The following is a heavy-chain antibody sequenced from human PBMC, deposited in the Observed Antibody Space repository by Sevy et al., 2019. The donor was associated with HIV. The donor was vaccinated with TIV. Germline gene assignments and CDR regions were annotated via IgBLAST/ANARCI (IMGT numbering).Heavy chain of an antibody. CDR2: IHYSGRT. D-gene: IGHD6-19*01. CDR3: ARDHGYSNGWFPYYYYGMDV. V-gene: IGHV4-31*03. Sequence: SETLSLTCSVSGGSISSHSYYWTWIRQHPGKGLEWIGYIHYSGRTYYNPSLKSRVTISLDTSKNQFSLRLRSVTAADTAVDYCARDHGYSNGWFPYYYYGMDVWGPGTTVTVSS. CDR1: GGSISSHSYY. J-gene: IGHJ6*02.